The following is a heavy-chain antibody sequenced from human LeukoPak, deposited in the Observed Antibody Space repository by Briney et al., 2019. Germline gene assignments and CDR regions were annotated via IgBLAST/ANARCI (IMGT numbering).Heavy chain of an antibody. D-gene: IGHD3-9*01. V-gene: IGHV4-34*01. Sequence: SETLSLTCAVYGGSFSGYYWGWIRQPPGKGLEWIGEINRSGSTKYNPSLKSRVTISVDTSKNQFSLKLSSVTAADTAVYYCARGDILTGYTYWGQGTLVTVSS. J-gene: IGHJ4*02. CDR2: INRSGST. CDR3: ARGDILTGYTY. CDR1: GGSFSGYY.